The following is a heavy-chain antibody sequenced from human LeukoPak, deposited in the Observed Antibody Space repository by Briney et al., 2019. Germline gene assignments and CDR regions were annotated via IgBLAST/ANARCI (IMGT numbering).Heavy chain of an antibody. V-gene: IGHV3-30*03. Sequence: GGSLRLSCAASGFTFSSYGMSWVRQAPGKGLEGVAGISYDGSKKYYADSMKGRFTISRDNSKNTLYMEMNSLRAEDTAVYYCAGTSSPYYYGSGSRDYWGQGTLVTVSS. CDR3: AGTSSPYYYGSGSRDY. D-gene: IGHD3-10*01. CDR1: GFTFSSYG. J-gene: IGHJ4*02. CDR2: ISYDGSKK.